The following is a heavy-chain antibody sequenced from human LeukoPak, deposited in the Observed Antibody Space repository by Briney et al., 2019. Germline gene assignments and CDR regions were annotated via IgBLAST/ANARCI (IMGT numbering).Heavy chain of an antibody. CDR1: GYTFTSYY. Sequence: ASVKVSCKASGYTFTSYYMHWVRQAPGQGLEWMGIINPSGGSTSYAQKFQGRVTMTRDTSTSTVYMELSRLRSDDTAVYYCARVLVDSSGYSRFDYWGQGTLVTVSS. J-gene: IGHJ4*02. CDR3: ARVLVDSSGYSRFDY. D-gene: IGHD3-22*01. V-gene: IGHV1-46*01. CDR2: INPSGGST.